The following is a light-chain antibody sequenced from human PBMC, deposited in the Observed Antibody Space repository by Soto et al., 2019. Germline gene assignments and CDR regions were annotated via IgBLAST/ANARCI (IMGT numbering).Light chain of an antibody. CDR1: QSVDWY. J-gene: IGKJ3*01. CDR3: QQRSNWPPIT. V-gene: IGKV3-11*01. CDR2: DAL. Sequence: EIVLTQSPATLYLSPGDRPTLSCRASQSVDWYVAWYQQKPGQAPRLLIYDALKRATGTPDRFSGSGSGTDFTLTISRLEPEDFAVYYCQQRSNWPPITFGPGTKVDLK.